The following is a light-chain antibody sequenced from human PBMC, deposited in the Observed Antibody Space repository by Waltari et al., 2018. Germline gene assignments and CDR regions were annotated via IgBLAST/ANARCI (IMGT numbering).Light chain of an antibody. CDR3: QQYNNWPRT. J-gene: IGKJ1*01. CDR2: GAS. CDR1: QTVGTN. V-gene: IGKV3-15*01. Sequence: EIVMTQSPATLSVSPGERANLSCRASQTVGTNLAWYQQIPGQAPRLLTYGASTRATGIPASFSGSGSGTQFTLTISSLQSEDFAIYYCQQYNNWPRTFGQGTKVEIK.